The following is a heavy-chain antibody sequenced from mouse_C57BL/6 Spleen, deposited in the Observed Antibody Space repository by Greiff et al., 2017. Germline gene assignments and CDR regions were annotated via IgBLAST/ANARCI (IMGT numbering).Heavy chain of an antibody. Sequence: QVQLQQSGAELARPGASVKLSCKASGYTFTSYGISWVKQRTGQGLEWIGEIYPRSGNTYYNEKFKGKATLTADKSSSTAYMELRSLKSEDSAVYCCGRHGSSPYYFDDWGQGTTLTVSS. CDR3: GRHGSSPYYFDD. D-gene: IGHD1-1*01. CDR1: GYTFTSYG. J-gene: IGHJ2*01. V-gene: IGHV1-81*01. CDR2: IYPRSGNT.